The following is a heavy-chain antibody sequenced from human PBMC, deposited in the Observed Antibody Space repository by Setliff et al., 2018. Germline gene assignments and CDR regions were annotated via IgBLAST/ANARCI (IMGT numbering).Heavy chain of an antibody. Sequence: PSETLSLTCTVSGGSISSYYWSGIRQPPGKGLEWIGYIYYSGSTNYNPSLKSRVTISVDTSKNQFSLKLSSVTAADTAVYYCARDEGSSYFYGMDVWGQGTTVTVSS. CDR2: IYYSGST. CDR1: GGSISSYY. J-gene: IGHJ6*02. CDR3: ARDEGSSYFYGMDV. V-gene: IGHV4-59*01. D-gene: IGHD6-13*01.